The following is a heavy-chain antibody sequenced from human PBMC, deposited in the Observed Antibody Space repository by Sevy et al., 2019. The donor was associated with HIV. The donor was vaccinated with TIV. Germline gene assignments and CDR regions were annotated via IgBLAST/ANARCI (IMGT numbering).Heavy chain of an antibody. Sequence: ASVKVSCKVSGYTLTQLSMHWVRQAPGKGLEWMGTFDPEDDKTIYAQKFQGRVTMTEDKSTDTAYMELSSLRSEDTAMFYCATTKDYYDNSGYPFDYWAREPWSPSPQ. CDR1: GYTLTQLS. CDR3: ATTKDYYDNSGYPFDY. J-gene: IGHJ4*02. D-gene: IGHD3-22*01. V-gene: IGHV1-24*01. CDR2: FDPEDDKT.